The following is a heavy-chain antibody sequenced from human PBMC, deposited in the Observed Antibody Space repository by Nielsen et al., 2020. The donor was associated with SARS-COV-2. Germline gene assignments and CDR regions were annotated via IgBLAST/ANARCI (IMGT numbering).Heavy chain of an antibody. J-gene: IGHJ6*02. V-gene: IGHV3-9*01. CDR3: ARDRSGWPYYYYGMDV. D-gene: IGHD6-19*01. Sequence: GGSLRLSCAASGFTFDDYAMHWVRQAPGKGLEWVSGISWNSGSIGYADSVKGRFTISRDNAKNSLYLQMNSLRAEDTAVYYCARDRSGWPYYYYGMDVWGQGTTVTVSS. CDR1: GFTFDDYA. CDR2: ISWNSGSI.